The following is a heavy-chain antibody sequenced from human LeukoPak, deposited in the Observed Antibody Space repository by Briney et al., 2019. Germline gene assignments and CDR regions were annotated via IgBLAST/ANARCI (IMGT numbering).Heavy chain of an antibody. D-gene: IGHD5-12*01. V-gene: IGHV3-9*01. CDR3: AKDKAPLYSGYDWDLDF. CDR2: ISWNSGSI. CDR1: GFTFHQYA. J-gene: IGHJ4*02. Sequence: GGSLRLSCAASGFTFHQYAIHWVRQVPGKGLEWVSGISWNSGSIGYADSVRGRFTISRDNAKNSVYLQMNSLRGEDTALYYCAKDKAPLYSGYDWDLDFWGQGTLVIVSS.